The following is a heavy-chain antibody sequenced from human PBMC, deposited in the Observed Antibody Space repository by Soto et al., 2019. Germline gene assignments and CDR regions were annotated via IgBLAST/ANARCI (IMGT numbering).Heavy chain of an antibody. CDR2: ISSSSSYI. J-gene: IGHJ4*02. Sequence: EVQLVESGGGLVKPGGSLRLSCAASGFTFSSYTMNWVRQAPGKGLEWVSSISSSSSYIYYADSVKGRFTISRDNAKNSLYLQMNVLRAEDTAVYYCARILIIGTTRVSYFDYWGQGTLVTVSS. V-gene: IGHV3-21*01. CDR1: GFTFSSYT. D-gene: IGHD1-20*01. CDR3: ARILIIGTTRVSYFDY.